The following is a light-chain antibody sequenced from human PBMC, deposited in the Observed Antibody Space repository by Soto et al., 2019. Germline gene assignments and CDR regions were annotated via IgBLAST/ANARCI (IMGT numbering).Light chain of an antibody. J-gene: IGLJ2*01. CDR3: SSYGGRDDTI. Sequence: QSALTQPPSASGSPGRSVTISCTGTSSDVGGYDYVSWFQQHPGKAPKLIIYEVTKRPSGVPDRFSASKSGNTASLTVSGLQAEDEADYYCSSYGGRDDTIFGGGTQLTVL. V-gene: IGLV2-8*01. CDR2: EVT. CDR1: SSDVGGYDY.